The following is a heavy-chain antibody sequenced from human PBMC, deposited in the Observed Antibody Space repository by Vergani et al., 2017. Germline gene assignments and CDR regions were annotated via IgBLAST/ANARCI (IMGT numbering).Heavy chain of an antibody. CDR1: GGSFSGYY. Sequence: QVQLQQWGAGLLKPSETLSLTCAVYGGSFSGYYWSWIRQPPGKGLEWIGEINHSGSTNYNPSLKSRVTISVDTSKNQFSLKLSYVTAADTAVYYCARAELTPGAFDIWGQGTMVTVSS. D-gene: IGHD4-23*01. V-gene: IGHV4-34*01. CDR2: INHSGST. J-gene: IGHJ3*02. CDR3: ARAELTPGAFDI.